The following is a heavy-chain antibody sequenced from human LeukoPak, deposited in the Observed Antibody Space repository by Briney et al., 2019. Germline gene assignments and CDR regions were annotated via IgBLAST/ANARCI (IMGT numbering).Heavy chain of an antibody. CDR1: GYTFTSYY. V-gene: IGHV1-46*01. CDR3: ARVAGRDY. Sequence: ASVKVSCKASGYTFTSYYMHWVRQAPGQGLEWMGIINPSGGSTSYAQKFQGRVTMTRDTSISTAYMELSRLRSDDTAVYYCARVAGRDYWGQGTLVTVSS. J-gene: IGHJ4*02. CDR2: INPSGGST. D-gene: IGHD6-13*01.